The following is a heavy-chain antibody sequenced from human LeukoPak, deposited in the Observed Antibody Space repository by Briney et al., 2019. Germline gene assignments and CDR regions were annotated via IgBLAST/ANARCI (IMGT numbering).Heavy chain of an antibody. CDR3: ARDSGDYGRSQNAFDI. J-gene: IGHJ3*02. D-gene: IGHD4-17*01. V-gene: IGHV6-1*01. Sequence: SQTLSLTCAISGDSVSINSAAWNWIRQSPSRGLEWLGSTYYGSKWYNDYAVSVKSRITINPDTSKNQFPLQLNSVTPEDTAVYYCARDSGDYGRSQNAFDIWGQGTMVTVSS. CDR2: TYYGSKWYN. CDR1: GDSVSINSAA.